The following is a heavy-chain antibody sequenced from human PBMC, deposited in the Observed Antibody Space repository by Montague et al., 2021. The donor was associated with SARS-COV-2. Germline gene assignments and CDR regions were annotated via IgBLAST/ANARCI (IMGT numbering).Heavy chain of an antibody. CDR2: IYYSGST. CDR3: AREGFSSGYYET. CDR1: GGSISSGGYS. V-gene: IGHV4-31*03. J-gene: IGHJ5*02. Sequence: TLSLTCIVSGGSISSGGYSWSWIRQHPGKGLEWIGYIYYSGSTYYNPSLKCRVAISVDTSKNQFSLILRSMTAADTAVFYCAREGFSSGYYETWGQGTLVTVSS. D-gene: IGHD3-22*01.